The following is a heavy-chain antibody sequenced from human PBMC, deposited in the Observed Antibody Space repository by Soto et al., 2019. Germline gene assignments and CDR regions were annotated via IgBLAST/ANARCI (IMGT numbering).Heavy chain of an antibody. V-gene: IGHV1-69*12. CDR3: AGGTRYSGYDLGTTSWYYYGMDV. J-gene: IGHJ6*02. CDR1: GGTFSSYA. D-gene: IGHD5-12*01. CDR2: IIPIFGTA. Sequence: QVQLVQSGAEVKKPGSSVKVSCKASGGTFSSYAISWVRQAPGQGLEWMGGIIPIFGTANYAQKFQGRVTITADESTSTASMELSSLRSEDTAVYNCAGGTRYSGYDLGTTSWYYYGMDVWGQGTTVTVSS.